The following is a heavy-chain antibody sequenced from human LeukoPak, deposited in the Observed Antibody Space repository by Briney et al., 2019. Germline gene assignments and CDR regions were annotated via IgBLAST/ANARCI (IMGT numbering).Heavy chain of an antibody. V-gene: IGHV4-59*08. CDR1: GGSISSYY. CDR3: ARLGYSSNWYGNFDY. CDR2: IYYSGST. D-gene: IGHD6-13*01. J-gene: IGHJ4*02. Sequence: SETLSLTCTVSGGSISSYYWSWIRQPPGKGLEWIGYIYYSGSTKYNPALKSRVTISVDTSKNQFSLKLSSVTAADTAVYYCARLGYSSNWYGNFDYWGQGTLVTVSS.